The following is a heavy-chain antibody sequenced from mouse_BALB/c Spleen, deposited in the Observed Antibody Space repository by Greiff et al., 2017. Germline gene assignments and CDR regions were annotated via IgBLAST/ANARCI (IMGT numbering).Heavy chain of an antibody. CDR2: ISSGSSTI. CDR1: GFTFSSFG. CDR3: ARYDYDGYFDY. J-gene: IGHJ2*01. V-gene: IGHV5-17*02. Sequence: EVQGVESGGGLVQPGGSRKLSCAASGFTFSSFGMHWVRQAPEKGLEWVAYISSGSSTIYYADTVKGRFTISRDNPMNTLFLQMTSLRSEDTAMYYCARYDYDGYFDYWGQGTTLTVSS. D-gene: IGHD2-4*01.